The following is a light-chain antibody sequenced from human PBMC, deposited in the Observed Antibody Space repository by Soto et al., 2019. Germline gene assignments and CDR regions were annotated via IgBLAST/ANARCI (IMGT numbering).Light chain of an antibody. CDR3: AAWDDSLSAFYV. CDR1: SSNIGSNY. J-gene: IGLJ1*01. V-gene: IGLV1-47*01. CDR2: RNN. Sequence: QSVLTQPPSASGTPGQRVTISCSGSSSNIGSNYVYWYQQLPGTAPKLLIYRNNQRPSGVPDRFSGSKSGTSASLAISGLRSEDEADYYCAAWDDSLSAFYVFGTGTKDTVL.